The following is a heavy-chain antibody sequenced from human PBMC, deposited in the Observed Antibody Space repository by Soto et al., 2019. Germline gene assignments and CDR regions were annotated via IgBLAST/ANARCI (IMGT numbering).Heavy chain of an antibody. Sequence: GESLKISCAASGFTFSSYAMSWVRQAPGKGLEWVSAISGSGGSTYYADSVKGRFTISRDNSKNTLYLQMNRLRAEDTAVYYCAKPPYDRSGISDYRGQGIMV. CDR1: GFTFSSYA. V-gene: IGHV3-23*01. CDR3: AKPPYDRSGISDY. CDR2: ISGSGGST. D-gene: IGHD3-22*01. J-gene: IGHJ4*02.